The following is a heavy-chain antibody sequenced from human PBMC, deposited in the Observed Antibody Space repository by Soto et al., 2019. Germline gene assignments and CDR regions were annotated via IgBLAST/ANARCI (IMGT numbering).Heavy chain of an antibody. CDR2: IYYSGST. J-gene: IGHJ3*02. CDR1: GGSISSGGYY. D-gene: IGHD2-15*01. CDR3: VRGARVVAATYWDAFDI. Sequence: SETLSLTCTVSGGSISSGGYYWSWIRQHPGKGLEWIGYIYYSGSTYYNPSLKSRVTISVDTSKNQFSLKLSSVTAADTAVYYCVRGARVVAATYWDAFDIWGQGTMVTVSS. V-gene: IGHV4-31*03.